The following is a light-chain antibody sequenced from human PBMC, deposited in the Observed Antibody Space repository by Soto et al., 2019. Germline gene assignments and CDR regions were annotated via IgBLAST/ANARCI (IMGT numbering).Light chain of an antibody. J-gene: IGKJ5*01. CDR3: QQYKNWPPIT. CDR1: QSVSGN. V-gene: IGKV3-15*01. CDR2: GAS. Sequence: EIVMTQSPATLSVSPGERATLSCRASQSVSGNLAWYQQKPGQAPRLLIYGASTRAPGIPARFSGSGSGTEFTLTISSLQSEDFAVYYCQQYKNWPPITFGQGTRLEIK.